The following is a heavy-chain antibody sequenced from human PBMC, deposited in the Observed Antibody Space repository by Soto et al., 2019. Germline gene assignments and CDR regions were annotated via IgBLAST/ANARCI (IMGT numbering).Heavy chain of an antibody. CDR2: ISYDGSNK. J-gene: IGHJ6*02. D-gene: IGHD6-6*01. CDR1: GFTFSSYA. V-gene: IGHV3-30-3*01. CDR3: ARETGSSYGMDV. Sequence: QVQLVESGGGVVQPGRSLRLSCAASGFTFSSYAMHWVRQAPGKGLEGVAVISYDGSNKYYADSVKGRFTISRDNSKNTLYLQMNSLRAEDTAVYYCARETGSSYGMDVWGQGTTVTDSS.